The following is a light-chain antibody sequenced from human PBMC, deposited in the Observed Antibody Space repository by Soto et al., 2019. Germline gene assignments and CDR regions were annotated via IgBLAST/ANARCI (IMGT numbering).Light chain of an antibody. CDR2: GAS. J-gene: IGKJ1*01. V-gene: IGKV3-20*01. Sequence: EIVLTQSPGTLSLSPGERATLSCRASQSVSNNYLTWYQQKPGQAPRLLIYGASSRATGIPDRFSGYGSGTDFTLTISRLEPEGFAVYYCLQYGSSPRTFGQGTKVEIK. CDR3: LQYGSSPRT. CDR1: QSVSNNY.